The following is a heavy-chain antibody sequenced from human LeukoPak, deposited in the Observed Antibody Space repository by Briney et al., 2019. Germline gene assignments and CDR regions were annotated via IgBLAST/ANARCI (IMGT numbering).Heavy chain of an antibody. CDR3: AKDNMVAGFRLVPYFDY. CDR2: ISGSGGST. D-gene: IGHD6-19*01. V-gene: IGHV3-23*01. CDR1: GFTFSSYG. Sequence: GGSLRLSCAASGFTFSSYGMSWVRQAPGKGLEWVSAISGSGGSTYYADSVKGRFTISRGNSKNTLYLQMNSLRAEDTAVYYCAKDNMVAGFRLVPYFDYWGQGTLVTVSS. J-gene: IGHJ4*02.